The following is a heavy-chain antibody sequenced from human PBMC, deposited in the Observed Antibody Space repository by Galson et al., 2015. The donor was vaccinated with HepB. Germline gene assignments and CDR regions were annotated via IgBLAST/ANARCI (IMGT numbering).Heavy chain of an antibody. Sequence: LRLSCAASGFTFSSYSMNWVRQAPGKGLEWVSYISSSSSTIYYADSVKGRFTISRDNAKNSLYLQMNSLRDEDTAVYYCASGPYDFWSGYYTYDYWGQGTLVTVSS. CDR1: GFTFSSYS. CDR2: ISSSSSTI. D-gene: IGHD3-3*01. J-gene: IGHJ4*02. V-gene: IGHV3-48*02. CDR3: ASGPYDFWSGYYTYDY.